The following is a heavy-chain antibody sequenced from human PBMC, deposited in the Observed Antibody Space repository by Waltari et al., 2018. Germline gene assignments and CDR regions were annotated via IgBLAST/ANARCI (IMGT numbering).Heavy chain of an antibody. Sequence: QVQLQESGPGLVKPSETLSLTCTVSGGSISSYYWSWLRQPPGKGLEWIGYIYYSGSTNYNPSLKSRVTISVDTSKNQFSLKLSSVTAADTAVYYCAREGEQLVPDAFDIWGQGTMVTVSS. J-gene: IGHJ3*02. CDR1: GGSISSYY. CDR2: IYYSGST. D-gene: IGHD6-6*01. V-gene: IGHV4-59*01. CDR3: AREGEQLVPDAFDI.